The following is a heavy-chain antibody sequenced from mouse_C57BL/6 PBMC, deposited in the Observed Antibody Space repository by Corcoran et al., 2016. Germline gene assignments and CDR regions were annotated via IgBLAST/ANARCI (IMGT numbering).Heavy chain of an antibody. CDR2: INTYSGVP. J-gene: IGHJ2*01. CDR1: GSSFTTYG. D-gene: IGHD1-1*01. V-gene: IGHV9-3*01. CDR3: ARRYYGSSYYLDY. Sequence: QIQLVQSGPELMKPGATVKISCRASGSSFTTYGVSCVKQAPGKGLKGMGWINTYSGVPTYADDFKGRFAFSLETSASTAYLQINNLKNEDTATYFCARRYYGSSYYLDYWGQGTTLTVSS.